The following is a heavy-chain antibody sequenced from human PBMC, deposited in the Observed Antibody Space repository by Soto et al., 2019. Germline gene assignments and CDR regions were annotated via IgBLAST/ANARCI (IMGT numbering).Heavy chain of an antibody. J-gene: IGHJ5*02. V-gene: IGHV4-30-4*01. Sequence: PSETLSLTCSVSGDSINNDDYYWSWIRQPPGKGLEWIGYISNSGSTFHNPSLRGRLSMSIDTSKNQFSLGLTSVTAADTAVYYCARYKVGGSGSYYNAWFDPWGQGTLVTVSS. CDR1: GDSINNDDYY. CDR3: ARYKVGGSGSYYNAWFDP. CDR2: ISNSGST. D-gene: IGHD3-10*01.